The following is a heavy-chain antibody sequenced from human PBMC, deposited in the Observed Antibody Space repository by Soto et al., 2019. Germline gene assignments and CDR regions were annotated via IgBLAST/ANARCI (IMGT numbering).Heavy chain of an antibody. Sequence: PAESLRLSCAASGFTFSSYWMHWVRQAPGKGLVWVSRINSDGSSTSYADSVKGRFTISRDNAKNTLYLQMNSLRAEDTAVYYCARDLRVTHYYDSSGYSMAFDYWGQGTLVTVSS. CDR1: GFTFSSYW. CDR3: ARDLRVTHYYDSSGYSMAFDY. CDR2: INSDGSST. V-gene: IGHV3-74*01. D-gene: IGHD3-22*01. J-gene: IGHJ4*02.